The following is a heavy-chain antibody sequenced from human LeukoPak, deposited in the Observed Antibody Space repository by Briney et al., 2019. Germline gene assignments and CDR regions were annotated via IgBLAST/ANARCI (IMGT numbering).Heavy chain of an antibody. Sequence: PGRPLRLSCAASGFTFSSYAMHWVRQAPGKGLEWVAVISYDGSNKYYADSVKGRFTISRDNSKNTLYLQMNSLRAEDTAVYYCARVTDYYDSSGCPDYWGQGTLVTVSS. D-gene: IGHD3-22*01. CDR2: ISYDGSNK. CDR1: GFTFSSYA. CDR3: ARVTDYYDSSGCPDY. J-gene: IGHJ4*02. V-gene: IGHV3-30*04.